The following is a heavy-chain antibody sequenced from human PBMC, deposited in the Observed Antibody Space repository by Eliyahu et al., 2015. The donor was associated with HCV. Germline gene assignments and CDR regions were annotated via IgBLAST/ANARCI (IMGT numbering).Heavy chain of an antibody. CDR2: ISHDGST. CDR3: ARVHRGWLLYFDI. J-gene: IGHJ4*02. Sequence: QESGPGLVKPSETLSLTCGVSGVSISSSYWTWIRQPPGKGLEWVGYISHDGSTNFNPSLTSRVSFSVATSKNQFSLRLTSVTAADTAVYYCARVHRGWLLYFDIWGQGTLVTVSS. V-gene: IGHV4-59*01. CDR1: GVSISSSY. D-gene: IGHD3-9*01.